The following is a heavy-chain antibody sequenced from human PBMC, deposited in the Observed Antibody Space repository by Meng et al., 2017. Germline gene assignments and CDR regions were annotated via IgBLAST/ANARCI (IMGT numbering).Heavy chain of an antibody. J-gene: IGHJ4*02. Sequence: QWPLQQWGAGLLKPPETLSLTCAVYGGSFSGYYWSWIRQPPGKGLEWIGEINHSGSTNYNPSLKSRVTISVDTSKNQFSLKLSSVTAADTAVYYCARGVQCSTSCYIDYWGQGTLVTVSS. V-gene: IGHV4-34*01. D-gene: IGHD2-2*02. CDR1: GGSFSGYY. CDR2: INHSGST. CDR3: ARGVQCSTSCYIDY.